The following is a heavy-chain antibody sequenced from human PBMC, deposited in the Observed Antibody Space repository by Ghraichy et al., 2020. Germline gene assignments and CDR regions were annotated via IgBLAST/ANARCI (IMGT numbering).Heavy chain of an antibody. CDR2: IIPIFGTA. D-gene: IGHD6-19*01. V-gene: IGHV1-69*13. CDR1: GGTFSSYA. CDR3: ARGSGPYSSGWYNFDY. Sequence: SVKVSCKASGGTFSSYAISWVRQAPGQGLEWMGGIIPIFGTANYAQKFQGRVTITADESTSTAYMELSSLRSEDTAVYYCARGSGPYSSGWYNFDYWGQGTLVTVSS. J-gene: IGHJ4*02.